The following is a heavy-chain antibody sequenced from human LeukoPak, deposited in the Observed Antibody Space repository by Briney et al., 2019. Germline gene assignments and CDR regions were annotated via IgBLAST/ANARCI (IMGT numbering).Heavy chain of an antibody. V-gene: IGHV1-69*13. Sequence: SVKVSCKASGGTFSSYAISWVRQAPGQGLEWMGGIIPIFGTANYAQKFQGRVTITADESTSTAYMELSSLRSEDTAVYYCARDDRYCSSTSCHLRSYYYYMDVWGKGTTVTVS. CDR2: IIPIFGTA. CDR1: GGTFSSYA. CDR3: ARDDRYCSSTSCHLRSYYYYMDV. D-gene: IGHD2-2*01. J-gene: IGHJ6*03.